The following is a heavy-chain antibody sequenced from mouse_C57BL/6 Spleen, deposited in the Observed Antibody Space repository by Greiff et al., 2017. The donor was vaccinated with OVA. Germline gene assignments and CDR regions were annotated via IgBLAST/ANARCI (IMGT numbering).Heavy chain of an antibody. D-gene: IGHD5-1*01. CDR1: GFTFSDYY. Sequence: EVQLVESGGGLVQPGGSLKLSCAASGFTFSDYYMYWVRQTPEKRLEWVAYISNGGGSTYYPDTVKGRFTISRDNAKNTLYLQMSRLKSEDTAMYYCARRYLLHESMDYWGQGTSVTVSS. CDR2: ISNGGGST. CDR3: ARRYLLHESMDY. V-gene: IGHV5-12*01. J-gene: IGHJ4*01.